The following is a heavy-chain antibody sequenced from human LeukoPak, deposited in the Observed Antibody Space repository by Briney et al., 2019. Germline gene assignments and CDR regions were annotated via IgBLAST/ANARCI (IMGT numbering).Heavy chain of an antibody. CDR1: GGSISSSNW. Sequence: PSETLSLTCAVSGGSISSSNWWSWVRQPPGKGLEWIGEIYHSGSTYYNPSLKSRVTISVDTSRNQFSLKLSSVTAADTAVYYCARPLTMVRGVIMEWNTENWFDPWGQGTLVTVSS. J-gene: IGHJ5*02. CDR2: IYHSGST. CDR3: ARPLTMVRGVIMEWNTENWFDP. D-gene: IGHD3-10*01. V-gene: IGHV4-4*02.